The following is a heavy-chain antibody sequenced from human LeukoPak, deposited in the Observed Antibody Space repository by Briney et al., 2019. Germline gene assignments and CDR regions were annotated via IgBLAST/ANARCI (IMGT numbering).Heavy chain of an antibody. V-gene: IGHV3-9*01. CDR2: ISWNSGSI. CDR3: AREGCSGGSCYSWAAFDI. CDR1: GFTFDDYA. D-gene: IGHD2-15*01. Sequence: GRSLRLSCAASGFTFDDYAMHWVRQAPGKGLEWVSGISWNSGSIGYADSVKGRFTISRDNAKNSLYLQMNSLRAEDTAVYYCAREGCSGGSCYSWAAFDIWGQGTMVTVSS. J-gene: IGHJ3*02.